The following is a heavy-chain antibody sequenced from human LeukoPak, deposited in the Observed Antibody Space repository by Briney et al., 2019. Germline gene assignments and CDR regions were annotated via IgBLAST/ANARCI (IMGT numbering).Heavy chain of an antibody. D-gene: IGHD3-3*01. Sequence: ASVKVSCKASGYTFTSYGISWVRQAPGQGLEWMGWISTYNGHTNYARKVQGRVTMTTDTSTSTAYMELRSLRSDDTAVYYCARSRRGFLEWSDWGQGTLVTVSS. CDR2: ISTYNGHT. CDR1: GYTFTSYG. V-gene: IGHV1-18*01. CDR3: ARSRRGFLEWSD. J-gene: IGHJ4*02.